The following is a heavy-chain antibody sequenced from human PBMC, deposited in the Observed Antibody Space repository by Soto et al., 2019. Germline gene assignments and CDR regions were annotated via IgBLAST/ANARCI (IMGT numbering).Heavy chain of an antibody. CDR3: ARDRGYSRTAYGMDV. D-gene: IGHD6-13*01. J-gene: IGHJ6*02. Sequence: PGGSLRLSCAASGFIFSSYAMHWVRQAPGKGLEWVAVISYDGSNKYYADSVKGRFTISRDNSKNTLYLQMNSLRAEDTAVYYCARDRGYSRTAYGMDVWGQGTTVTVSS. CDR1: GFIFSSYA. CDR2: ISYDGSNK. V-gene: IGHV3-30-3*01.